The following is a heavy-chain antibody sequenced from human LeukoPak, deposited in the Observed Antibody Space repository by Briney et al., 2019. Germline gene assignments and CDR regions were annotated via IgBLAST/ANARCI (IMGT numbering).Heavy chain of an antibody. CDR1: GFTFSSYG. CDR3: ARGITGTTGFDY. CDR2: IWYDGSNK. V-gene: IGHV3-33*01. D-gene: IGHD1-7*01. J-gene: IGHJ4*02. Sequence: GRSLRLSCAASGFTFSSYGMHWVRQAPGKGLEGVAVIWYDGSNKYYADSVKGRFTISRDNSKNTLYLQMNSLRAEDTAVYYCARGITGTTGFDYWGQGTLVTVSS.